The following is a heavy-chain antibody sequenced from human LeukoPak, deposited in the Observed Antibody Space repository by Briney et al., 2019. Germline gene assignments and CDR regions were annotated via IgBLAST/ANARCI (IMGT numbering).Heavy chain of an antibody. CDR1: GFTFRSYA. V-gene: IGHV3-23*01. J-gene: IGHJ6*03. CDR3: AKDLKPYCSSTSCYYYYYMDV. Sequence: GGSLTLSCAASGFTFRSYAMSWVRQAPGKGLEWVSAISGSGGSTYYADSVKGRFTISRDNSKNTLYLQMNSLRAEDTAVYYCAKDLKPYCSSTSCYYYYYMDVWGKGTTVTVSS. CDR2: ISGSGGST. D-gene: IGHD2-2*01.